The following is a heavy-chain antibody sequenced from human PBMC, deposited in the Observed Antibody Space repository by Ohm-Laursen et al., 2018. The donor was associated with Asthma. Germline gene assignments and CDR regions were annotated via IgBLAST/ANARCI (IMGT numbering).Heavy chain of an antibody. CDR1: GYTFTAYY. J-gene: IGHJ4*02. CDR2: LNPNDGAT. D-gene: IGHD4-17*01. V-gene: IGHV1-2*06. Sequence: GASVKVSCKASGYTFTAYYMHWVRQAPGQGLEWMGRLNPNDGATSFAQKFQGRVTLTWDTSISTAYMELSRLTSDDTAVYYCASGLAGDYGDYVPDFWGQGSLVTVSA. CDR3: ASGLAGDYGDYVPDF.